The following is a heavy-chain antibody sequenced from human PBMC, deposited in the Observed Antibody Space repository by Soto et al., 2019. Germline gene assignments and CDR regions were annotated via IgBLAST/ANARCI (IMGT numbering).Heavy chain of an antibody. CDR1: GFTFRSYW. V-gene: IGHV3-74*01. D-gene: IGHD1-1*01. J-gene: IGHJ4*02. CDR2: IDGDGSST. Sequence: EVQLVESGGGLVQPGGSLRLSCAASGFTFRSYWMHWVRQVPGKGLVWVTRIDGDGSSTTYADSVKGRFTVSRDNAKNTLFLQMSSLRAEDTAVYYCARGPHTTSSYRGVFHYWGQGSLVTVSS. CDR3: ARGPHTTSSYRGVFHY.